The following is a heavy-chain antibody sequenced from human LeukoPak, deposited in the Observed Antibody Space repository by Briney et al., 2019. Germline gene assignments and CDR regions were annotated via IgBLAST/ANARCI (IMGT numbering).Heavy chain of an antibody. V-gene: IGHV3-21*01. J-gene: IGHJ4*02. CDR2: ISSSSSYI. CDR3: ARDLARSSGGGFDY. Sequence: KPGGSLRLSCAASGFTFSSYSMNWVRQAPGKGLEWVSSISSSSSYIYYADSVKGRFTISRDNAKNSLYLQMNSLRAEDTAVYYCARDLARSSGGGFDYWGQGTPVTVSS. CDR1: GFTFSSYS. D-gene: IGHD3-16*01.